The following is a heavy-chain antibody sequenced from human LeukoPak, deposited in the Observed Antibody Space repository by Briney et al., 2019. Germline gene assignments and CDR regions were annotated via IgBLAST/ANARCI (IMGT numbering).Heavy chain of an antibody. CDR2: FDPEDGET. J-gene: IGHJ4*02. V-gene: IGHV1-24*01. CDR1: GYTLTELS. D-gene: IGHD6-13*01. Sequence: ASVKVCCKFSGYTLTELSMHWVRQAPGKGHEWMGGFDPEDGETIYAQKFQGRVTMTEDTSTDTAYMELSSLRSEDTAVYYCAQKSSSWTNFDYWGQGTLVTVSS. CDR3: AQKSSSWTNFDY.